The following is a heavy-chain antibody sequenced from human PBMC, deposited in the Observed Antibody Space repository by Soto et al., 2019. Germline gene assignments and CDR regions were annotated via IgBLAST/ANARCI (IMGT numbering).Heavy chain of an antibody. CDR3: ARDSDRFWRDGGCLQGYYDCTMDD. D-gene: IGHD3-3*01. J-gene: IGHJ6*02. V-gene: IGHV1-18*04. CDR1: GYPFTSHA. Sequence: APVKVSCKASGYPFTSHAFSWALLAHGPGLEWMGGMSASNGHTNYAQKLQGRVTMTTDTSTGTAYPELRSLRSDDTATYYCARDSDRFWRDGGCLQGYYDCTMDDGAQGTTVTDPS. CDR2: MSASNGHT.